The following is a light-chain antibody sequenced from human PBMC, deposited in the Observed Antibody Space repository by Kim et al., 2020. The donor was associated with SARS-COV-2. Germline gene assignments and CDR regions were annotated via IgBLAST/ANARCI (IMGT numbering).Light chain of an antibody. CDR2: SNN. Sequence: GQRVTVSCSGSRSNIGSNTVTWYQQPPGTAPKLLIYSNNQRPSGVPDRFSGSKSGTSASLAISGLQSEDEADYYCAAWDDSLNGYVFGTGTKVTVL. CDR1: RSNIGSNT. J-gene: IGLJ1*01. V-gene: IGLV1-44*01. CDR3: AAWDDSLNGYV.